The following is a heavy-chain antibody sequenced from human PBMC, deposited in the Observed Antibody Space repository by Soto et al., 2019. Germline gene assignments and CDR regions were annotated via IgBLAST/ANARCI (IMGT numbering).Heavy chain of an antibody. J-gene: IGHJ6*02. CDR2: IIPIFGTA. V-gene: IGHV1-69*13. Sequence: SVKVSCKASGGTFSSYAISWVRQAPGQGLEWMGGIIPIFGTANYAQKFQGRVTITADESTSTAYMELSSLRSEDTAVYYCAMKIVDTAMVYYYYGMDVWGQGTTVTVSS. CDR3: AMKIVDTAMVYYYYGMDV. D-gene: IGHD5-18*01. CDR1: GGTFSSYA.